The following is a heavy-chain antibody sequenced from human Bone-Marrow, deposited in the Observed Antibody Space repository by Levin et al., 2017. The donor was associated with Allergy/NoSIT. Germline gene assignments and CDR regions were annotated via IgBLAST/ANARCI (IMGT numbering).Heavy chain of an antibody. D-gene: IGHD4-17*01. J-gene: IGHJ4*02. Sequence: GGSLRLSCAASGLTGRTNYMNWVRQAPGKGLEWVSIIYHGDKTYYADSVNGRFTISRDTSQNILYLQMNSLRVDDTAMYYCATGTYGQPDDWGQGTLVTVSS. CDR1: GLTGRTNY. CDR3: ATGTYGQPDD. V-gene: IGHV3-53*01. CDR2: IYHGDKT.